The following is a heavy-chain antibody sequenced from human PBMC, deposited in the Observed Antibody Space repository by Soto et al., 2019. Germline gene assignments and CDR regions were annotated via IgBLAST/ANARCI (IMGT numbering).Heavy chain of an antibody. CDR2: ISAYNGNT. D-gene: IGHD2-8*01. J-gene: IGHJ4*02. V-gene: IGHV1-18*04. CDR3: AADATAWQQMVPSDY. Sequence: ASVKVSCKASGYTFTSYGISWVRQAPGQGLEWMGWISAYNGNTNYAQKLQDRVTLTRDMSTATTYMELSRLTSEDTAIYYCAADATAWQQMVPSDYWGQGTLVTVSS. CDR1: GYTFTSYG.